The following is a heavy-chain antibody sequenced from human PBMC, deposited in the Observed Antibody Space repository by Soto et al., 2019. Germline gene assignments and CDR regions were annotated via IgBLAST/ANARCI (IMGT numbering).Heavy chain of an antibody. D-gene: IGHD2-2*01. Sequence: QVQLVQSGAEVKRPGASVRVSCKASRYTFTGYDIYLVRQAPGKGLEWMGWIKPDSGDTNYAQKFQGRVTMTRDTSISAAYMELNNLVSDDTSLYYCARRSSTRLNEIKFDHWGQGTLVTVSS. V-gene: IGHV1-2*02. CDR1: RYTFTGYD. J-gene: IGHJ4*02. CDR3: ARRSSTRLNEIKFDH. CDR2: IKPDSGDT.